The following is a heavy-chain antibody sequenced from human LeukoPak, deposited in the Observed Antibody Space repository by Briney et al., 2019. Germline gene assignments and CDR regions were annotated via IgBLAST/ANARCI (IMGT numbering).Heavy chain of an antibody. J-gene: IGHJ4*02. D-gene: IGHD1-26*01. CDR2: IYPGDSDT. Sequence: GESLKISCKGSGYSFTRYWIGWVRQMPGKGLEWMGIIYPGDSDTSYSPSFQGQVTISADKSISTAYLQWNSLKATDTAIYYCARSGTYYGFSDYWGQGTLVTVSS. CDR1: GYSFTRYW. CDR3: ARSGTYYGFSDY. V-gene: IGHV5-51*01.